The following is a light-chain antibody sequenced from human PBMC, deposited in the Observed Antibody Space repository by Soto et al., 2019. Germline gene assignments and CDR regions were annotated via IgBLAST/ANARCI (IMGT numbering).Light chain of an antibody. J-gene: IGKJ3*01. V-gene: IGKV1-39*01. CDR1: QTIRRY. CDR3: QQSIITPHT. Sequence: DIQMTQSPSSLSASVGDRVAITCRASQTIRRYLNWYQQKPGKPPKFLIYEASSLQSGVPSRFSGSGSGTVFILTIRSLQPEDFATYYCQQSIITPHTFGPGTKV. CDR2: EAS.